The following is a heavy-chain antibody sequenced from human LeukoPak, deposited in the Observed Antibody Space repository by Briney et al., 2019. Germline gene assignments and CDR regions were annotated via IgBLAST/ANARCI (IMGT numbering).Heavy chain of an antibody. CDR1: GFTFSNAW. Sequence: GGSLRLSCAASGFTFSNAWMSWVRQAPGKGLEWVGRIKSKTDGGTTDYAAPVKGRFTISRDDSKNTLYLQMNSLKTEDTAVYYCTTGGSIQLWSTYYMGVWGKGTTVTVSS. V-gene: IGHV3-15*01. J-gene: IGHJ6*03. CDR2: IKSKTDGGTT. CDR3: TTGGSIQLWSTYYMGV. D-gene: IGHD5-18*01.